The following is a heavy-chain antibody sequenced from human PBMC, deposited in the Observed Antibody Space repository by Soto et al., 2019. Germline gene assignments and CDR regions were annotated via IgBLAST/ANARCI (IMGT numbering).Heavy chain of an antibody. CDR1: GDSVSSNSAG. J-gene: IGHJ4*01. D-gene: IGHD1-26*01. Sequence: TLSLTCAITGDSVSSNSAGWSWVRQSPSRGLEWLGRTYFRSKWYYEYAVSVRGRITINPDTSKNQYSLQLNSVTPEDTAVYFCARGEQYSGRIFDYWGQGTLVTVSS. V-gene: IGHV6-1*01. CDR2: TYFRSKWYY. CDR3: ARGEQYSGRIFDY.